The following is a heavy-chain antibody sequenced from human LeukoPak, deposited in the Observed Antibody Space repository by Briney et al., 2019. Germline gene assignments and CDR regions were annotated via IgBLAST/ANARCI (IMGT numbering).Heavy chain of an antibody. D-gene: IGHD6-13*01. J-gene: IGHJ6*02. CDR1: GFTFSSYW. Sequence: GGSLRLSCAASGFTFSSYWMSWVRQAPGKGLEWVANIKQDGSEKYYVDSVKGRFTISRDNAKNSLYLQMNSLRAEDTAVYYCARVSGLDSSSWYPYYYYGMDVWGQGTTVTVSS. CDR2: IKQDGSEK. CDR3: ARVSGLDSSSWYPYYYYGMDV. V-gene: IGHV3-7*01.